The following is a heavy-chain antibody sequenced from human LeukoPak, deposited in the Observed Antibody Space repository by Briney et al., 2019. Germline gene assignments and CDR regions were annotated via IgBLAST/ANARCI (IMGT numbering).Heavy chain of an antibody. Sequence: GGSLRLSCATSGFTFSSYSMNWVRRAPGKGLEWGSSISSSRSYIYYADSVKGRFTISRDNAKNSLYLQMNSLRAEDTAVYYCARDSEQWLVGVFDYWGQGTLVTVSS. CDR2: ISSSRSYI. D-gene: IGHD6-19*01. CDR3: ARDSEQWLVGVFDY. V-gene: IGHV3-21*01. J-gene: IGHJ4*02. CDR1: GFTFSSYS.